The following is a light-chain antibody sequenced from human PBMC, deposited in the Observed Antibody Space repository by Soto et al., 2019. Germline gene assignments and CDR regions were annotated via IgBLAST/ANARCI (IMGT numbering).Light chain of an antibody. CDR2: GAS. V-gene: IGKV3-20*01. J-gene: IGKJ4*02. Sequence: EIVLTQSPGTLSLSPGERATLSCRASQSFSSSYLAWYQQKPGQAPRLLIYGASSRATGIPDRFSGSGSGTDFTLTISRLEPEDVAVYYCQQYYSTPLTFGGGTKV. CDR1: QSFSSSY. CDR3: QQYYSTPLT.